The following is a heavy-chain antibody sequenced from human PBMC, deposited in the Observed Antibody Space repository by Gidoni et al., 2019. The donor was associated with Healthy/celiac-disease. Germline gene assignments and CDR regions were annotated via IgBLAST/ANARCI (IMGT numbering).Heavy chain of an antibody. CDR2: IKQDGSEK. V-gene: IGHV3-7*01. CDR3: ARGGASRIPRSY. CDR1: GFTFSSYW. Sequence: EVQLVESGGGLVQPGGSLSLSCAASGFTFSSYWLSWVRQAPGKGLEWVANIKQDGSEKYYVDSVKGRFTISRDNAKNALYLKMNSLRAEDTAVYYCARGGASRIPRSYLGQGTLVTVSS. D-gene: IGHD2-15*01. J-gene: IGHJ4*02.